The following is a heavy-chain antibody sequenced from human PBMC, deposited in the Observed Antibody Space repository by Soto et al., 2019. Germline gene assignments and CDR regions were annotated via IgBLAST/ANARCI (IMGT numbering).Heavy chain of an antibody. CDR1: GYTFTSYG. J-gene: IGHJ4*02. D-gene: IGHD2-2*01. CDR3: ARGYCSSTSCYADFDY. CDR2: ISAYNGNT. V-gene: IGHV1-18*01. Sequence: ASVKVSCKASGYTFTSYGISWVRQAPGQGLEWMGWISAYNGNTNYAQKLQGRVTMATDTSTSTAYMELRSLRSDDTAVYYCARGYCSSTSCYADFDYWGQGTLVTVSS.